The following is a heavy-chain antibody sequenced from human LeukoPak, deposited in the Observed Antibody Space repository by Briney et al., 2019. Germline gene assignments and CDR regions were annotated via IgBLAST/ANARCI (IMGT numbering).Heavy chain of an antibody. CDR1: GYTFTSYA. CDR3: ASSLYDISTGYYYYYGMDV. D-gene: IGHD3-9*01. Sequence: ASVKVSCKASGYTFTSYAMHWVRQAPGQRLEWMGWINAGNGNTKYSQKFQGRVTITRDTSASTAYMELSSLRSEDTAVYYCASSLYDISTGYYYYYGMDVWGKGTTVTVSS. CDR2: INAGNGNT. V-gene: IGHV1-3*01. J-gene: IGHJ6*04.